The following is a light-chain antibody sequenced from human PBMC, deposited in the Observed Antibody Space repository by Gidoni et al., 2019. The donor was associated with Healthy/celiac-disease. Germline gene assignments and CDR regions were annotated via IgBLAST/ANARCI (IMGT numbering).Light chain of an antibody. CDR1: QSVSSSY. CDR3: QQYGSSPRT. Sequence: IGLTQSPGTLSLSPGERATLSCRASQSVSSSYLAWYQQKAGQAPRLLIYGASSRASGTPDRFSGSGSGKDFTIISSRLDDEDFAVYYWQQYGSSPRTFGQGTKLEIK. J-gene: IGKJ2*01. CDR2: GAS. V-gene: IGKV3-20*01.